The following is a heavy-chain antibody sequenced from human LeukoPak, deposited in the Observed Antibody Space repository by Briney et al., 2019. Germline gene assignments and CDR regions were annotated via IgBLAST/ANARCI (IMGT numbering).Heavy chain of an antibody. Sequence: GSLRLSCAASGFTFSRYSMNWVRQPPGKGLEWIGEINHSGSTNYNPSLKSRVTISVDTSKNQFSLKLSSVTAADTAVYYCARGHAELNYYDSSGYRVEYFDYWGQGTLVTVSS. D-gene: IGHD3-22*01. V-gene: IGHV4-34*01. CDR3: ARGHAELNYYDSSGYRVEYFDY. J-gene: IGHJ4*02. CDR2: INHSGST. CDR1: GFTFSRYS.